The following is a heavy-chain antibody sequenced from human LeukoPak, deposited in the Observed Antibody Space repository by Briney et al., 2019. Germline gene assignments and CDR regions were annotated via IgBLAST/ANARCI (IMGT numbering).Heavy chain of an antibody. CDR1: GFTFSSYG. V-gene: IGHV3-30*02. CDR3: AKEAPIVVVPAAIRPYYFDY. Sequence: GRSLRLSCAASGFTFSSYGMHWVRQAPGKGLEWVAFIRYDGSNKYYADSVKGRFTISRDNSKNTLYLQMNSLRAEDTAVYYCAKEAPIVVVPAAIRPYYFDYWGQGTLVTVSS. CDR2: IRYDGSNK. J-gene: IGHJ4*02. D-gene: IGHD2-2*02.